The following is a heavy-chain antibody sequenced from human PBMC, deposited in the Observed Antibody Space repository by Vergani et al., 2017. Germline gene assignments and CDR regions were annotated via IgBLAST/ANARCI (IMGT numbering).Heavy chain of an antibody. J-gene: IGHJ3*02. CDR2: ISSSSSYI. CDR3: ARPTYDSSGYYAGDAFDI. V-gene: IGHV3-21*01. CDR1: GFTFSSYS. Sequence: EVQLVESGGGLVKPGGSLRLSCAASGFTFSSYSMNWVRQAPGKGLEWVSSISSSSSYIYYADSVKGRFTISRVNAKNSLYLQMNSLRAEDTAVYYCARPTYDSSGYYAGDAFDIWGQGTMVTVSS. D-gene: IGHD3-22*01.